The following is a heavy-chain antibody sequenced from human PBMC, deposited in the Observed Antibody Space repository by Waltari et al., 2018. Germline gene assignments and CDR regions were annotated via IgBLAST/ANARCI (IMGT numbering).Heavy chain of an antibody. CDR1: GGSISSHY. J-gene: IGHJ6*02. Sequence: QVQLQESGPGLVKPSATLSLTCTVSGGSISSHYWSWIRQPPGKGLEWIGYIYYSGSTNYNPSLKSRVTISVDTSKNQFSLKMNSVTAADTAVYYCARTRGYSYGIYYYYYYGMDVWGHGTTVTVSS. CDR2: IYYSGST. V-gene: IGHV4-59*11. D-gene: IGHD5-18*01. CDR3: ARTRGYSYGIYYYYYYGMDV.